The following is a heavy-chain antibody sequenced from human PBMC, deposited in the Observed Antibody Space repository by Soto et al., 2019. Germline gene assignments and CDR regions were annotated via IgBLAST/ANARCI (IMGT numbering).Heavy chain of an antibody. Sequence: QVQLMQSGAEVRKPGASVKVSCKASGYTFTDYNINWVRQATGQGLEWVGWRTPNSGNTGNAQKFQGRVTMTRDTSRSTAYMELCSLTSEDTAVYYCARILYGTGSFDHWGQGTLVTVSS. J-gene: IGHJ4*02. CDR3: ARILYGTGSFDH. CDR1: GYTFTDYN. CDR2: RTPNSGNT. D-gene: IGHD3-10*01. V-gene: IGHV1-8*01.